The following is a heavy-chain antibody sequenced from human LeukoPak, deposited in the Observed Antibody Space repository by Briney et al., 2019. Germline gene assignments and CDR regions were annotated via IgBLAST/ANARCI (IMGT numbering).Heavy chain of an antibody. CDR3: ARDGATVNLFDY. D-gene: IGHD4-17*01. CDR1: GFTFSDYY. CDR2: ISSSGSTI. V-gene: IGHV3-11*01. Sequence: GGSLRLSCAASGFTFSDYYMSWIRQAPGKGLEWVSYISSSGSTIYYADSVKGRFTISRDDAKNSLYLQMNSVRAEDTAVYYCARDGATVNLFDYWGQGTLVTVSS. J-gene: IGHJ4*02.